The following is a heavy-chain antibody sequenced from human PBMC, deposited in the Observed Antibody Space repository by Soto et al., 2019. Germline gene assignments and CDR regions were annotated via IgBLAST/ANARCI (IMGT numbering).Heavy chain of an antibody. J-gene: IGHJ4*02. CDR3: ASSYSGYLDN. CDR2: IYHTGNT. V-gene: IGHV4-31*03. CDR1: GGSMSSGAYY. Sequence: SETLSLTCSVSGGSMSSGAYYWNWIRQHPVKGLEWIAYIYHTGNTYYNPSLRSRTTISVDTSENQFSLKLTSVTDADAAVYYCASSYSGYLDNWGQGTLVTVSS. D-gene: IGHD3-22*01.